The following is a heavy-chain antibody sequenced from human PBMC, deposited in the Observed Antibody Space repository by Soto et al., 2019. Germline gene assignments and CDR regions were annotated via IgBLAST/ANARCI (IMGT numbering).Heavy chain of an antibody. V-gene: IGHV1-69*01. CDR3: ARVPRRYCSRIGCYGYYFDY. D-gene: IGHD2-2*01. Sequence: QVQLVQSGAEVKKPGSSVKVSCKASGGTFNSYAFSWVRQAPGQGIEWMGEIIPIFGTINYAQKFQGRVTITADESTSTAYMELSSLTSEDTAVYYCARVPRRYCSRIGCYGYYFDYWGQGTRVTVSS. J-gene: IGHJ4*02. CDR1: GGTFNSYA. CDR2: IIPIFGTI.